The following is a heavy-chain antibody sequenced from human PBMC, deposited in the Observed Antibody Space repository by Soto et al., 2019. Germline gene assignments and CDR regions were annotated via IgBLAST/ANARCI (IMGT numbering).Heavy chain of an antibody. J-gene: IGHJ6*02. D-gene: IGHD1-1*01. CDR3: ARATGHAIYYYYGMDV. V-gene: IGHV4-34*01. Sequence: SETLSLTCAVYGGSFSGYYWSWIRQPPGKGLEWIGEINHSGSTNYNPSLKSRVTISVDTSKNQFSLKLSSVTAADTAVYYCARATGHAIYYYYGMDVWGQGTTVTVSS. CDR1: GGSFSGYY. CDR2: INHSGST.